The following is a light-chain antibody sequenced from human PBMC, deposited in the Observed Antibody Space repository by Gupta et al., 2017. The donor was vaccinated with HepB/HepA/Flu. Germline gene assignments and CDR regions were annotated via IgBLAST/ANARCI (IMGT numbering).Light chain of an antibody. V-gene: IGKV1-9*01. J-gene: IGKJ4*01. CDR3: LQLISYPLT. CDR1: QDISSY. Sequence: DILLTQSPFLLSASVGDRVSLTCRASQDISSYLAWYQQKPGKAPKLLIYGAYTLQSGVPPRFSGSGSGTEFTLTISSLQPEDLATYYCLQLISYPLTFGGGTKVEIK. CDR2: GAY.